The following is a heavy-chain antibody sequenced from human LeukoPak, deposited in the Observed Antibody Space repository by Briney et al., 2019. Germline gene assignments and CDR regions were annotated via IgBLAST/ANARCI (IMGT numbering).Heavy chain of an antibody. CDR2: INHSGRT. Sequence: SQTLSLTCDVSGYSINFGHLWGWIRQPPGKGLEWIPSINHSGRTYYTPSLKSRVTISVDTLKNQFSLKVTSVTAEDTAMYFCARESSAVAHTMMRDWLDPWGQGTLVTVSS. J-gene: IGHJ5*02. CDR3: ARESSAVAHTMMRDWLDP. D-gene: IGHD3-22*01. V-gene: IGHV4-38-2*02. CDR1: GYSINFGHL.